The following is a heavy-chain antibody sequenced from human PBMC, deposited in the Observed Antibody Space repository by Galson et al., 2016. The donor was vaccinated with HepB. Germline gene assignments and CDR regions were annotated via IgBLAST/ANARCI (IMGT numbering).Heavy chain of an antibody. CDR3: ARGHVANGH. Sequence: SLRLSCAASGFTFNNYAMHWVRQAPGKGLEWVAVISYDGGNKYYPDSVKGRFTISRDNSKNTAYLQMNSLRAEDTAVYYCARGHVANGHWGQGSMVIVSS. CDR2: ISYDGGNK. V-gene: IGHV3-30*04. CDR1: GFTFNNYA. D-gene: IGHD2-21*01. J-gene: IGHJ4*02.